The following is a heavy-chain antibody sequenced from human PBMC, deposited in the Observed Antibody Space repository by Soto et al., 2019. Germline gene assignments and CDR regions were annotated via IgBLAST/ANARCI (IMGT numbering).Heavy chain of an antibody. Sequence: PGESLKISCKGSGYSFTSYWISWVRQMPGKGLEWMGRIDPSDSYTNYSPSFQGHVTISADKSISTAYLQWSSLKASDTAMYYCARQFDNSSPSPYATYYYYGMDVWGQGTTVTVSS. CDR3: ARQFDNSSPSPYATYYYYGMDV. D-gene: IGHD6-6*01. V-gene: IGHV5-10-1*01. CDR1: GYSFTSYW. J-gene: IGHJ6*02. CDR2: IDPSDSYT.